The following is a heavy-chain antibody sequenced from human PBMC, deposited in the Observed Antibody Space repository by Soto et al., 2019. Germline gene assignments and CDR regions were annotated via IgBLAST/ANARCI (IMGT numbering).Heavy chain of an antibody. CDR1: GGPLSRSNYY. Sequence: TLSLTCTVSGGPLSRSNYYLGWIPQPPGKGLEWIGSIYYSGSTYYNPSLKSRVTISVDTSKNQFSLKLSSVTAADTAVYYCASHISGWYFLDYYGMDVWGQGTTVTVSS. D-gene: IGHD6-19*01. CDR3: ASHISGWYFLDYYGMDV. J-gene: IGHJ6*02. V-gene: IGHV4-39*01. CDR2: IYYSGST.